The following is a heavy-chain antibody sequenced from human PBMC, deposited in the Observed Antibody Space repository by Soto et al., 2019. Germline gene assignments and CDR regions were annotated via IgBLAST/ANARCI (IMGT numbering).Heavy chain of an antibody. V-gene: IGHV4-59*08. J-gene: IGHJ6*02. CDR2: VHDSWGA. Sequence: QVQLQESGPGLVEPSETLSLSCTVSGGSMSGYYWSWIRLPPGKPMEWIGYVHDSWGAAYNPSLSSRVAISLDTSKSQFSLSLTSVSATDTAMYYCGRQGYGPLHGLVDVWGQGTTVTVSS. CDR1: GGSMSGYY. D-gene: IGHD5-18*01. CDR3: GRQGYGPLHGLVDV.